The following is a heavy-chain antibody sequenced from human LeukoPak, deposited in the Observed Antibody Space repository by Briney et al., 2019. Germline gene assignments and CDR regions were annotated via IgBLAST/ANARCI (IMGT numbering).Heavy chain of an antibody. CDR2: ISYDGSNK. D-gene: IGHD1-26*01. V-gene: IGHV3-30*18. Sequence: GRSLRLSCAASGFTFSSYGMHWVRQAPGKGLEWVAVISYDGSNKYYADSVKGRFTISRDNSKNTLYLQVNSLRAEDTAVYYCAKDRVWELRHYFDYWGQGTLVTVSS. J-gene: IGHJ4*02. CDR3: AKDRVWELRHYFDY. CDR1: GFTFSSYG.